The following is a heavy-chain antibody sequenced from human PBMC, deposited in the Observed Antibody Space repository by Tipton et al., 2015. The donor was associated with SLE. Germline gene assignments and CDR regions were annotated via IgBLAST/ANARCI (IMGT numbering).Heavy chain of an antibody. Sequence: LRLSCTVSGGSISSGSYQWSWIRQPAGKGLEWIGHIYTSGSTNYNPSLKSRVTISVDTSKNQFSLKLSSVTAADTAVYYCARDFWIQIVGAVGAFHIWGQCTMVTVSS. CDR1: GGSISSGSYQ. V-gene: IGHV4-61*09. CDR2: IYTSGST. CDR3: ARDFWIQIVGAVGAFHI. D-gene: IGHD1-26*01. J-gene: IGHJ3*02.